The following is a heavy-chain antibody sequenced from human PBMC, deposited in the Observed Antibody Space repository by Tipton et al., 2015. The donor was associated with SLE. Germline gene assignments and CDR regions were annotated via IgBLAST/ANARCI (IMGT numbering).Heavy chain of an antibody. V-gene: IGHV4-59*12. CDR1: GASISSYY. Sequence: TLSLTCSVSGASISSYYWSWIRQPPGRGLEWIGYVYYSGSTIYNPSLKGRVTISVDTSKNQFSLKLSSVTAADTAVYYCARRTKDYDILTGRRGAFDIWGQGTMVTVSS. CDR3: ARRTKDYDILTGRRGAFDI. CDR2: VYYSGST. D-gene: IGHD3-9*01. J-gene: IGHJ3*02.